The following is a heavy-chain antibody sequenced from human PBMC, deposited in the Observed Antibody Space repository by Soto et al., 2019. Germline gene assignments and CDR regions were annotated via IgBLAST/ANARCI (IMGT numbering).Heavy chain of an antibody. CDR2: ISGGGSYI. D-gene: IGHD2-2*01. CDR3: ARDSDCHSTSCFFPPHV. V-gene: IGHV3-21*06. Sequence: GVSLRLSCSASGFTFSDENMSWVRQVPGKGLEWVSGISGGGSYIFYADSVQGRFSISRDNPKNSLFLEMNSLRVEDTAVYYCARDSDCHSTSCFFPPHVWGQGTKVTVSS. J-gene: IGHJ6*02. CDR1: GFTFSDEN.